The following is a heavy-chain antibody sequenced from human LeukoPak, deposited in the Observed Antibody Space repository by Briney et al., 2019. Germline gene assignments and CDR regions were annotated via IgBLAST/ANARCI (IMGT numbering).Heavy chain of an antibody. Sequence: GGSLRLSCAASGSTFSRYWMHWVRQAPGKGLVWVSLVKSDGITTIYADSVKGRFTISRDNAKNTLYLQMNSLRAEDTAVYYCAKSQLLWFGEDFDYWGQGTLVTVSS. D-gene: IGHD3-10*01. CDR3: AKSQLLWFGEDFDY. J-gene: IGHJ4*02. CDR2: VKSDGITT. CDR1: GSTFSRYW. V-gene: IGHV3-74*01.